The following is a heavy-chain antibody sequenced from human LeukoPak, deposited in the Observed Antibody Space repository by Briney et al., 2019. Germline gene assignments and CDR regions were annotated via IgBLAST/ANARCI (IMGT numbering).Heavy chain of an antibody. CDR1: GGSITIYF. V-gene: IGHV4-4*07. D-gene: IGHD6-6*01. CDR3: ARDYPYSTSGAFDI. Sequence: PSETLSLTCSVSGGSITIYFWNCIRQPAGKGLEWIGRIYTSGSTDYNPSLKSRVTMSVDTSKNQFSLNLTSVTAADTAVYYCARDYPYSTSGAFDIWGQGTMVTVSS. J-gene: IGHJ3*02. CDR2: IYTSGST.